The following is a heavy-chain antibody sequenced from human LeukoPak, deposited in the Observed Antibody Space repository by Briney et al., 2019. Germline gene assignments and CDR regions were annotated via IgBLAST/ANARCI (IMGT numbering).Heavy chain of an antibody. D-gene: IGHD3-3*01. J-gene: IGHJ3*02. V-gene: IGHV4-59*01. CDR2: IYYSGST. CDR1: GGSIGSYY. CDR3: ARVSYDFWSGYYPDAFDI. Sequence: SETLSLTCTVSGGSIGSYYWSWIRQPPGKGLEWIGYIYYSGSTNYNPSLKSRVTISVDTSKNQFSLKLSSVTAADTAVYYCARVSYDFWSGYYPDAFDIWGQGTMVTVSS.